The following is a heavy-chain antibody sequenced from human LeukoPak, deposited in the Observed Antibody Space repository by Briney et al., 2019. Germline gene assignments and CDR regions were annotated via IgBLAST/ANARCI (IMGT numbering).Heavy chain of an antibody. V-gene: IGHV3-64*02. CDR2: ISSNGGST. D-gene: IGHD1-26*01. CDR3: TRSNNIVGATYFDY. CDR1: GFSFSTYA. J-gene: IGHJ4*02. Sequence: PGGSLRLSCAACGFSFSTYAMHWVRQGPGKGLEYISSISSNGGSTYYADSVKGRFTISRDNSKNTLFLQMGSLRAEDMAVYYCTRSNNIVGATYFDYWGQGTLVTVSS.